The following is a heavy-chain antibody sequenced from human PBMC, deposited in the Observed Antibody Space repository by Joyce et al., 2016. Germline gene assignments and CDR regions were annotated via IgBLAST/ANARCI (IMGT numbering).Heavy chain of an antibody. D-gene: IGHD2/OR15-2a*01. V-gene: IGHV1-69*04. CDR1: GGNFYDYT. CDR3: TRGRIEYSKTFNAYDI. CDR2: IIPIVGVA. Sequence: VQLVQSGAEVKKPGSSVKVSCKVSGGNFYDYTITWGRQAPGQGLEWMGRIIPIVGVANYARKFRGRVARTADKSTATAYLELNSLRLDDTAMFFCTRGRIEYSKTFNAYDIWGQGTMVTVSS. J-gene: IGHJ3*02.